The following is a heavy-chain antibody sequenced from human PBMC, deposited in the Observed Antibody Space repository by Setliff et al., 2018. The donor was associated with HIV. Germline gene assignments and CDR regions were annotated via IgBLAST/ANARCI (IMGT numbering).Heavy chain of an antibody. J-gene: IGHJ4*02. CDR3: ARDAGPHYGSGPPLEY. CDR2: IYPSGYI. D-gene: IGHD3-10*01. V-gene: IGHV4-4*07. CDR1: GGSISRYY. Sequence: SETLSLTCTVSGGSISRYYWSWIRQPAGKGLEWVGRIYPSGYINYNPSLKSRLTMSIDTSKNQFSLKLSSVTATDTAVYYCARDAGPHYGSGPPLEYWGQGIQVTVSS.